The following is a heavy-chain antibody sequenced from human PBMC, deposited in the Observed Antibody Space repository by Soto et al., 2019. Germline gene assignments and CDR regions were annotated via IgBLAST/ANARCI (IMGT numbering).Heavy chain of an antibody. J-gene: IGHJ5*02. D-gene: IGHD1-26*01. CDR3: TRDEGGSYDIWFSP. CDR2: ISSGSAYI. CDR1: FTFNKYS. Sequence: PVGSLRLSSTFTFNKYSLNGVRQAPGKGLEWVSSISSGSAYIKYADSVKGRFTISRDNANNLLYLQMRSLRVDDTAVYYCTRDEGGSYDIWFSPWGQGTLVTV. V-gene: IGHV3-21*01.